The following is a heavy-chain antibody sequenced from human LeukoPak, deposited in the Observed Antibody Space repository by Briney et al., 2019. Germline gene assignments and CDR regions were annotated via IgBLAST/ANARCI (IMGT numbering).Heavy chain of an antibody. CDR2: ISSSGSTI. CDR1: GFTFSDYY. V-gene: IGHV3-11*01. J-gene: IGHJ4*02. Sequence: PGGSLRLSCVVSGFTFSDYYMSWIRQAPGKGLEWVSYISSSGSTIYYADSVKGRFTISRDNAKNSLYLQMNSLRAEDTAVYYCAREVAVAAAFDYWGQGTLVTVSS. CDR3: AREVAVAAAFDY. D-gene: IGHD6-19*01.